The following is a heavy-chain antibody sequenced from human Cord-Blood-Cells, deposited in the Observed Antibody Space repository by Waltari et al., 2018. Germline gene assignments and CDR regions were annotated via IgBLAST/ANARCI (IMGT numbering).Heavy chain of an antibody. CDR1: GYTFTSYY. CDR3: AREREFSSSFDN. Sequence: QVQLVQSGAEVKKPGASVKVSCKASGYTFTSYYMHWVRQAPGQGLERMGIINTSGGRTSYAQKFQGGVTMTRDASTSAVYMELSRLRSEEPAVYYWAREREFSSSFDNLGQGTLVTVSS. V-gene: IGHV1-46*01. D-gene: IGHD6-6*01. CDR2: INTSGGRT. J-gene: IGHJ4*02.